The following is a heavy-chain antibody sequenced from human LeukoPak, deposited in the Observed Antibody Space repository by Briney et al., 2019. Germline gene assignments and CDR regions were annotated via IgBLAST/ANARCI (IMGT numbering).Heavy chain of an antibody. CDR1: GGTLSSYA. CDR2: IIPIFGTA. Sequence: SVKVSCKASGGTLSSYAISWVRQAPGQGLEWMGGIIPIFGTANYAQNFQGRVIMTRDTSTSTVYMELSSLRSEDTAVYYCARPSGSFHRYYYGMDVWGQGTTVTVSS. D-gene: IGHD1-26*01. V-gene: IGHV1-69*05. J-gene: IGHJ6*02. CDR3: ARPSGSFHRYYYGMDV.